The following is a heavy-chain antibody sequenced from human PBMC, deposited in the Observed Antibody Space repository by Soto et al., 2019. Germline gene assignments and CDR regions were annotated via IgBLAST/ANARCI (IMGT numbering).Heavy chain of an antibody. V-gene: IGHV6-1*01. Sequence: QTLSLTCAISGDSVSGNSAAWNLIRQSPSRGLEWLGRTYFRSKWNNDYAVSVKSRISINPDTSKNQFSLQLYSVTPEDTAVYYCAGVTWFRGMDVWGQGTPVTVSS. CDR2: TYFRSKWNN. CDR1: GDSVSGNSAA. D-gene: IGHD3-10*01. CDR3: AGVTWFRGMDV. J-gene: IGHJ6*02.